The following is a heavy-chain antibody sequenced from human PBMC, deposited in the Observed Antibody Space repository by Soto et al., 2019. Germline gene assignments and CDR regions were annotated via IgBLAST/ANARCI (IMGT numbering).Heavy chain of an antibody. J-gene: IGHJ4*02. CDR3: ARVPDY. V-gene: IGHV4-59*06. D-gene: IGHD2-2*01. Sequence: PSETLSLTCAVSGGSISSDFWSWIRQPPGKGLEWIGYIYYGGSTSYNPSLKSRLTISVDTSKNQFSLKLSSVTAADSAVYYCARVPDYWGQGILVTVSS. CDR2: IYYGGST. CDR1: GGSISSDF.